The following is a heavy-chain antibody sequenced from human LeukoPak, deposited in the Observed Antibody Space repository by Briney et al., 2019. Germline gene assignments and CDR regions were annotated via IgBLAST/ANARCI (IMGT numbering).Heavy chain of an antibody. V-gene: IGHV1-18*01. CDR2: ISTYNGNT. D-gene: IGHD5-24*01. CDR1: GYTFTSYG. CDR3: ARWVEMATISNY. Sequence: ASVKVSCTASGYTFTSYGISWVRQAPGQGLEWMGWISTYNGNTNYAQKLQGRVTMTTDTSTSTAYMELRSLRSDDTAVYYCARWVEMATISNYWGQGTLVTVSS. J-gene: IGHJ4*02.